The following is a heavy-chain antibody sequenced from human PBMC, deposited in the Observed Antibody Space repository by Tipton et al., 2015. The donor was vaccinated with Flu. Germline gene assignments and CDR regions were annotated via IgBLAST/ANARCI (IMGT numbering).Heavy chain of an antibody. J-gene: IGHJ6*01. CDR2: IWYDGSNI. CDR1: GFDFSVYG. Sequence: SLRLSCKVSGFDFSVYGMHWVRQAPGKGLEWVAVIWYDGSNIHYGDSVKGRFTVSRDNSRNTLYLQMNGLRAEDTAVYYCARGEGVVNYYFGMDVWGQGTTVTVSS. CDR3: ARGEGVVNYYFGMDV. V-gene: IGHV3-33*01.